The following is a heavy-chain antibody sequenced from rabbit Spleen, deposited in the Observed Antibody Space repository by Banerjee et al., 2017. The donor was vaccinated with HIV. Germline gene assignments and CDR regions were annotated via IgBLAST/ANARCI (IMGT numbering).Heavy chain of an antibody. CDR1: GFSFSSGYY. J-gene: IGHJ4*01. V-gene: IGHV1S40*01. CDR2: IDAGSSSGT. CDR3: TRGVMIVQDGFNL. D-gene: IGHD7-1*01. Sequence: EESGGDLVKPGASLTLTCTASGFSFSSGYYMCWVRQAPGKGLEWIACIDAGSSSGTYYASWAKGRFTISKTSSTTVTLQMTSPTAADTATYFCTRGVMIVQDGFNLWGPGTLVTVS.